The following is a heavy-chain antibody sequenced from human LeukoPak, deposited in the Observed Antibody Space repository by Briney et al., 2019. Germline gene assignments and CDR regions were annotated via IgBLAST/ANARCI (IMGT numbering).Heavy chain of an antibody. CDR1: GYSISSGYY. Sequence: SETLSLTCTVSGYSISSGYYWGWIRQPPGKGLEWIGSIYHSGSTYYNPSLKSRVTISVDTSKNQSSLKLSSVTAADTAVYYCARDNNLGDFWSGYHAFDIWGQGTMVTVSS. CDR3: ARDNNLGDFWSGYHAFDI. V-gene: IGHV4-38-2*02. D-gene: IGHD3-3*01. J-gene: IGHJ3*02. CDR2: IYHSGST.